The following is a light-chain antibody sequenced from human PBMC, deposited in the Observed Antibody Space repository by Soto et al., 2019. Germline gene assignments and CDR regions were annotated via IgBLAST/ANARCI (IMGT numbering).Light chain of an antibody. V-gene: IGKV3-15*01. Sequence: EIGMTQSPATLSVSPGERATLSCRASQSVSSNLAWYQQKPGQAPRLLIYGASNRATGIPARFSGSGSGTEFTLTISSLQSEYFAVYYCQQYNNWPWTFGQWTKVEIK. CDR3: QQYNNWPWT. J-gene: IGKJ1*01. CDR2: GAS. CDR1: QSVSSN.